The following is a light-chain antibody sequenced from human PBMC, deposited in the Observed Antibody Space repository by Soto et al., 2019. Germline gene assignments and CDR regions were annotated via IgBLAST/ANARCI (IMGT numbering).Light chain of an antibody. CDR1: QSVSSK. CDR3: QQYGSSPQT. J-gene: IGKJ1*01. CDR2: GGS. Sequence: EMVMAQSPATLSVSPGETATLSCRASQSVSSKLAWYQQKPGQSPTLLIYGGSTRAAGIPDRFSGNGFGTEFTLTISSLQSEDFAVYYCQQYGSSPQTFGQGTKVEIK. V-gene: IGKV3-15*01.